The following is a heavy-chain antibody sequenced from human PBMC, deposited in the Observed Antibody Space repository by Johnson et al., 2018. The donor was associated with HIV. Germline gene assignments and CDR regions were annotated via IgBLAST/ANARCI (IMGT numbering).Heavy chain of an antibody. CDR2: IKSKSDGGTT. V-gene: IGHV3-15*01. CDR1: GFSFTDAW. CDR3: TTAFQIMVTTGAFDI. D-gene: IGHD4-17*01. J-gene: IGHJ3*02. Sequence: VLLLESGGGLVKPGGSLRLSCAASGFSFTDAWMNWVRQAPGKGLEWVGRIKSKSDGGTTDYAAPVRGRFPIAREDSKNTVYLQRNSLKTEDTAVYYCTTAFQIMVTTGAFDIWGQGTMVTVSS.